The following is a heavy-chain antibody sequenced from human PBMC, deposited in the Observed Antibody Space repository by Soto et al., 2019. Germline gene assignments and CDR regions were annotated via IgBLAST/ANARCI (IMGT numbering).Heavy chain of an antibody. D-gene: IGHD6-19*01. V-gene: IGHV2-5*01. J-gene: IGHJ4*02. CDR1: GFSLSTSGLG. CDR3: SHRPSGWYLFDY. Sequence: QITLKESGPTLVRPTQTLTLTCTFSGFSLSTSGLGVGWIRQPPGKALEWLALIYWNDDKRYSPSLKARLTITKDTSKNQVVLTMTNIDTVDTATYYCSHRPSGWYLFDYWGQGTLVTVSS. CDR2: IYWNDDK.